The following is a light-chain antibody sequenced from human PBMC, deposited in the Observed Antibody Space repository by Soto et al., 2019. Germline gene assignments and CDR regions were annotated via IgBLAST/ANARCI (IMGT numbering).Light chain of an antibody. CDR3: QEDNNWPPDRT. Sequence: EIVMTQSPATLSVSPGERATLSCRASQSVSSNLAWYQQKPGQAPRLLIYGASTRATGIPARFSDSGSGTECTLTISSLQSEDFAIYFCQEDNNWPPDRTFGQGTKVEIK. V-gene: IGKV3-15*01. CDR2: GAS. CDR1: QSVSSN. J-gene: IGKJ1*01.